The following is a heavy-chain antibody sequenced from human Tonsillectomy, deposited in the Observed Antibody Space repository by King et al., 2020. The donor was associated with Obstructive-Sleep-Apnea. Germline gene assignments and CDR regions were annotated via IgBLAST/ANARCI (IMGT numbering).Heavy chain of an antibody. CDR3: ARDDSYGAYYYGMDV. CDR1: GFTFSRYW. V-gene: IGHV3-7*01. J-gene: IGHJ6*02. D-gene: IGHD5-18*01. Sequence: VQLVESGGGLVQPGGSLRLSCAASGFTFSRYWMSWVRQAPGKGLEWVANIKQDGSDKYYVDSVKGRFTISRDNAKNSLYLQMNSLRAEDTAVYYCARDDSYGAYYYGMDVWGQGTTVTVSS. CDR2: IKQDGSDK.